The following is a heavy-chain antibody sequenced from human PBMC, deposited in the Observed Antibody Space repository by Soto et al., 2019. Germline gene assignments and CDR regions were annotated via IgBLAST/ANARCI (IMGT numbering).Heavy chain of an antibody. CDR2: IRGIGGRT. Sequence: EVQLLESGGGLVQPGGSLRLFCAASGFTFSYYAMGWVRQAPRMGLEWVSAIRGIGGRTYYADYVKCRFTISRDNSKNTLYLQMNSLRANDTAVYYCAKEGQIIVYAYYLDYWGHVTLVTVSS. CDR3: AKEGQIIVYAYYLDY. D-gene: IGHD1-26*01. J-gene: IGHJ4*01. CDR1: GFTFSYYA. V-gene: IGHV3-23*01.